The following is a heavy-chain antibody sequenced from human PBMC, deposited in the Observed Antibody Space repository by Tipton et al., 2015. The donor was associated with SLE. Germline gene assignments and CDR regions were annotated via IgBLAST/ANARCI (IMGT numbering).Heavy chain of an antibody. Sequence: LRLSCAVYGGSFSGYYWSWIRQPPGKGLEWIGEINHSGSTNYNPSLKSRVTISVDTSKNQFSLKLSSVTAADTAVYYCARATPDAFDIWGQGTMVTVSS. CDR3: ARATPDAFDI. CDR2: INHSGST. CDR1: GGSFSGYY. J-gene: IGHJ3*02. D-gene: IGHD4-23*01. V-gene: IGHV4-34*01.